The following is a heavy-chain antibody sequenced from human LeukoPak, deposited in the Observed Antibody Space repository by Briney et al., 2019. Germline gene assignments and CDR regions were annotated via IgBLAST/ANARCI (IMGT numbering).Heavy chain of an antibody. V-gene: IGHV3-23*01. D-gene: IGHD5-12*01. CDR2: LSGTGGST. Sequence: PGGSLRLSCAASGFTFSSYGMNWVRQAPGKGLEWVSGLSGTGGSTYYADSVKGRFTISRDNSKNTLYLQMNSLRAEDTAVYYCAKVLGVGGYDARPPVDPWGQGTLVTVSS. CDR1: GFTFSSYG. J-gene: IGHJ5*02. CDR3: AKVLGVGGYDARPPVDP.